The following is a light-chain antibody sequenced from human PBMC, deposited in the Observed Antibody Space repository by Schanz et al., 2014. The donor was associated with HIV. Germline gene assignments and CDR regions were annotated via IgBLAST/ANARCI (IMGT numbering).Light chain of an antibody. J-gene: IGLJ2*01. CDR3: SSYTSSSTLVV. Sequence: QSALTQPRSVSGSPGQSVTISCTGTNSDVGDYYYVSWYQHHPGRAPKLMIYDVINRPSGVSNRFSGSKSGNTASLTISGLQAEDEADYYCSSYTSSSTLVVFGGGTKLTVL. V-gene: IGLV2-14*03. CDR1: NSDVGDYYY. CDR2: DVI.